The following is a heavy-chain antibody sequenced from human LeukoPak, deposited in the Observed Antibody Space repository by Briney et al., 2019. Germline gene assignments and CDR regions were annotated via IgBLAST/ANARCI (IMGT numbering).Heavy chain of an antibody. CDR3: ARDFDKGAARRFDP. V-gene: IGHV4-34*01. J-gene: IGHJ5*02. CDR1: GGSFSGYY. CDR2: INHSGST. Sequence: SETLSLTCAVYGGSFSGYYWSWIRQPPGKGLEWIGEINHSGSTNYNPSLKSRVTISVDTSKNQFSLKLSSVTAADTAVYYCARDFDKGAARRFDPWGQGTLVTVSS. D-gene: IGHD3-9*01.